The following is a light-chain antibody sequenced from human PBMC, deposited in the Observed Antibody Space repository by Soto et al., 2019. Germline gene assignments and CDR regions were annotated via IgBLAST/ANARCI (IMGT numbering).Light chain of an antibody. V-gene: IGKV3-20*01. CDR3: QKYGSSPNT. J-gene: IGKJ2*01. CDR2: GAS. Sequence: EIVLTQSPGTLSLSPGERATLSCRASQSVRSSFLAWYQQKPGQAPRLLIYGASSRATGIPDRVSGSGSGTDFTLTISRLEPEDFAVYYCQKYGSSPNTFGQGTKLEIK. CDR1: QSVRSSF.